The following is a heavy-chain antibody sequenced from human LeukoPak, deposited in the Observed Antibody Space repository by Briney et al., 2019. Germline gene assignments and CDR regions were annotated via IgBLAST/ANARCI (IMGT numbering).Heavy chain of an antibody. CDR3: ARVGSGSFDY. D-gene: IGHD1-26*01. Sequence: SETLSPTCTVSGVSISSYYWSWIRQTPGKGLEWIGFNSYSGNTNYNPSLKSRVTISVDTSKNHFSLNLDSVTAADTAVYFCARVGSGSFDYWGQGTLVTVSS. J-gene: IGHJ4*02. CDR1: GVSISSYY. V-gene: IGHV4-59*01. CDR2: NSYSGNT.